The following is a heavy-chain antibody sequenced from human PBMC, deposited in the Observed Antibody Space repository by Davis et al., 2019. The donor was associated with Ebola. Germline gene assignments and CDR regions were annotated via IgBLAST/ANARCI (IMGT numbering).Heavy chain of an antibody. D-gene: IGHD6-13*01. CDR3: AREEWAYSSSWYYYYGMDV. CDR2: ISYDGSNQ. V-gene: IGHV3-30*03. Sequence: GESLKISCAASESTFSLYGMHWVRQAPGKGLEWVSVISYDGSNQYYADSVKGRFTVSRDNSKNTLFLQMNSLRAEDTAVYYCAREEWAYSSSWYYYYGMDVWGQGTTVTVSS. CDR1: ESTFSLYG. J-gene: IGHJ6*02.